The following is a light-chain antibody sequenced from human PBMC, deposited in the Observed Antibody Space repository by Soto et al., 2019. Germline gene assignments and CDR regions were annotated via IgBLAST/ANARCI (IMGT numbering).Light chain of an antibody. CDR2: EDN. J-gene: IGLJ2*01. CDR3: QSYDGSNHVV. CDR1: SGSIASNY. V-gene: IGLV6-57*04. Sequence: FMLTQPHSVSESPGKTVTISCTRSSGSIASNYVQWYQQRPGSVPTTVIYEDNQRPSGVPVRFSGSIDSSSNSASLTISGLKTEDEADYYCQSYDGSNHVVFGGGTKLTVL.